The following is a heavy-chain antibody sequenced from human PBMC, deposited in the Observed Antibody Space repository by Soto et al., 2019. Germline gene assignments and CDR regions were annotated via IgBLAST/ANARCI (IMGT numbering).Heavy chain of an antibody. V-gene: IGHV3-74*01. CDR2: INSDGSST. CDR1: GFTFSSYW. Sequence: GGSLRLSCAASGFTFSSYWMHWVRQAPGKGLVWVSRINSDGSSTSYADSVKGRFTISRDNAKNTLYLQMNSLRAEDTAVYYCARADSSGYYEFFDYWGQGTLVTVSS. D-gene: IGHD3-22*01. J-gene: IGHJ4*02. CDR3: ARADSSGYYEFFDY.